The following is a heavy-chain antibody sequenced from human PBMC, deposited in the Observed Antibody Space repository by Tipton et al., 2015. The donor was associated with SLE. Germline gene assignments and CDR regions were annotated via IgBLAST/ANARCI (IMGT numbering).Heavy chain of an antibody. CDR3: ASGGGFYFDY. CDR1: GGSIISSYY. CDR2: IYYSGST. J-gene: IGHJ4*02. V-gene: IGHV4-59*01. Sequence: TLSLTCAVSGGSIISSYYWSWIRQPPGKGLEWIGYIYYSGSTNYNPSLKSRVTISVDTSKNQFSLKLSSVTAADTAVYYCASGGGFYFDYWGQGTLVTVSS. D-gene: IGHD4-23*01.